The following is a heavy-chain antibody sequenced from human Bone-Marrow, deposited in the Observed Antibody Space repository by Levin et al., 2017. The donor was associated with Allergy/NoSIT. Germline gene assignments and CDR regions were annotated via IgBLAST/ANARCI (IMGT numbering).Heavy chain of an antibody. CDR3: ARETRTIFGLIYFDY. D-gene: IGHD3/OR15-3a*01. Sequence: SETLSLTCTVSGGSTGTGGYYWNWIRLHPGKGLEWIGYIYDSGNTYYNPSLKTRVTISLDTSKNQLSLKLTSVTAADTAVYYCARETRTIFGLIYFDYWGPGTLVTVSS. CDR1: GGSTGTGGYY. V-gene: IGHV4-31*03. CDR2: IYDSGNT. J-gene: IGHJ4*02.